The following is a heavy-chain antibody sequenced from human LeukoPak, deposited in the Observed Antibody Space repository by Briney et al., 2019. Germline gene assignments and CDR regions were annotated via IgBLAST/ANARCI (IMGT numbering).Heavy chain of an antibody. CDR3: ARGGDSSSSGGNFDY. Sequence: SVKVSCKASGGTFISYAISWVRQAPGQGLEWMGGIIPIFGTANYAQKFQGRVTITTDESTSTTYMELSSLRSEDTAVYYCARGGDSSSSGGNFDYWGQGTLVTVSS. D-gene: IGHD6-6*01. J-gene: IGHJ4*02. V-gene: IGHV1-69*05. CDR1: GGTFISYA. CDR2: IIPIFGTA.